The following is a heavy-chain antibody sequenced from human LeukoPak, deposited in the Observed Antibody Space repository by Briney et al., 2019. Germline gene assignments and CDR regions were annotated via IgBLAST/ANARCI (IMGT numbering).Heavy chain of an antibody. V-gene: IGHV3-66*02. CDR2: IYSGGST. CDR3: ARDFGGSSSAPEYFQH. CDR1: GFTVSSNY. J-gene: IGHJ1*01. D-gene: IGHD6-6*01. Sequence: GGSLRLSCAASGFTVSSNYMSWVRQAPGKGLEWVSVIYSGGSTCYADSVKGRFTISRDNSKNTLYLQMNSLRAEDTAVYYCARDFGGSSSAPEYFQHWGQGTLVTVSS.